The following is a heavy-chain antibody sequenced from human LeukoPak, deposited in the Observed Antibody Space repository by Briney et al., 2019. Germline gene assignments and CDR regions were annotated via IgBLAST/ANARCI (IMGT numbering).Heavy chain of an antibody. Sequence: GASVKGSCKASGYTFTSYYMHWVRQAPGQRLECIGISNPSGGSTSYAPKFQGRVTMTRDTSTSTVYMELSSLRSEDTAVYYCARAYGDYLYYFDYWGQGTLVTVSS. D-gene: IGHD4-17*01. CDR2: SNPSGGST. CDR3: ARAYGDYLYYFDY. J-gene: IGHJ4*02. CDR1: GYTFTSYY. V-gene: IGHV1-46*01.